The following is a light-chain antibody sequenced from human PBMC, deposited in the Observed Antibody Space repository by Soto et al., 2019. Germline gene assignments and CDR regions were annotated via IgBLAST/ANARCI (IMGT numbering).Light chain of an antibody. V-gene: IGKV1-5*03. CDR3: QQYSTYWS. J-gene: IGKJ1*01. CDR2: KTS. CDR1: ESISNW. Sequence: DIQMTQSPSTLSASVGDRVTITCRASESISNWLAWFQQKPGKAPKLLIHKTSTLESGLPSRFSGSGSGTEFTLTISSLQPDDFASYFCQQYSTYWSFGQGTKVEIK.